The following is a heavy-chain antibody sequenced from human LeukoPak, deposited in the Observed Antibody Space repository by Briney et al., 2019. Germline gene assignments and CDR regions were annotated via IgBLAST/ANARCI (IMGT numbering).Heavy chain of an antibody. CDR3: AKLFTGTTSVSY. D-gene: IGHD1-1*01. V-gene: IGHV3-30*18. J-gene: IGHJ4*02. Sequence: GGSLRLSGAASGFTFSSYGMHWVRQAPGKGLEWVAVISYDGSNKYYADSVKGRFTISRDNSKNTLYLQMNSLRAEDTAVYYCAKLFTGTTSVSYWGQGTLVTVSS. CDR2: ISYDGSNK. CDR1: GFTFSSYG.